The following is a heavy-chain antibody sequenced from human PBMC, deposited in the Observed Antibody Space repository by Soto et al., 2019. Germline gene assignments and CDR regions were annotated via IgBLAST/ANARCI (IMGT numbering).Heavy chain of an antibody. Sequence: VEALRLSCSASGFTFSSYSMNWVRQAPGKWLEWISYISTTSSSIYYAYSVKGRFTISRDNAKNSLFLQMNSLRDEDTAVYYCARKGVAFDYWGQGALVTVSS. CDR1: GFTFSSYS. J-gene: IGHJ4*02. D-gene: IGHD3-3*01. CDR2: ISTTSSSI. V-gene: IGHV3-48*02. CDR3: ARKGVAFDY.